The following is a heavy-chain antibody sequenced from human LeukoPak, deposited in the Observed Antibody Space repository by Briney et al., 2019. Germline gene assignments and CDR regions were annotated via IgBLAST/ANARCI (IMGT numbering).Heavy chain of an antibody. CDR1: GFIFSSYG. CDR3: ARDSYGMDV. V-gene: IGHV3-33*01. Sequence: GGSLRLSCAASGFIFSSYGMHWVRQAPGKGLEWVAVIWYDGSNKYYADSVKGRFTISRDNSKNTLYLQMNSLRAEDTAVYYCARDSYGMDVWGQGTTVTVSS. CDR2: IWYDGSNK. J-gene: IGHJ6*02.